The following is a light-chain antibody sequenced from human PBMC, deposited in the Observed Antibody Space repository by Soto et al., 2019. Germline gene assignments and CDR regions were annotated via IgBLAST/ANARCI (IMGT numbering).Light chain of an antibody. CDR2: GAS. J-gene: IGKJ4*01. CDR3: QQYGSSPR. CDR1: QSVSSN. V-gene: IGKV3-20*01. Sequence: EIVMTQSPTTLSVSPGDRATLSCRASQSVSSNLAWYQQKPGQAPRLLIYGASSRATGIPDRFSGSGSGTDFTLTISRLEPEDFAVYYCQQYGSSPRFGGGTKVDIK.